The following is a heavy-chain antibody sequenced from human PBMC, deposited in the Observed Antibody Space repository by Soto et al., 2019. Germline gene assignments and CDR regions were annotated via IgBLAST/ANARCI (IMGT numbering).Heavy chain of an antibody. D-gene: IGHD3-22*01. Sequence: GGSLRLSCAASGFTFSSYAMSWVRQAPGKELEWVSAISGSGGSTYYADSVKGWFTISRDNSKNTLYLQMNSLRAEDTAVYYCAKDSSGYSPEYFQHWGQGTLVTVS. CDR1: GFTFSSYA. J-gene: IGHJ1*01. V-gene: IGHV3-23*01. CDR3: AKDSSGYSPEYFQH. CDR2: ISGSGGST.